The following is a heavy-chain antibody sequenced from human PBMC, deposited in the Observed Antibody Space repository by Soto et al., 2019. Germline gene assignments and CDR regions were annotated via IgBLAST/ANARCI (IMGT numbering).Heavy chain of an antibody. Sequence: LRLSCAASGFTFSSYAMSWVRQAPGKGLEWVSAISGSGGSTYYADSVKGRFTISRDNSKNTLYLQMNSLRAEDTAVYYCAKDASNTYYDFRDWFDTWGQGTLVTVSS. V-gene: IGHV3-23*01. CDR1: GFTFSSYA. D-gene: IGHD3-3*01. J-gene: IGHJ5*02. CDR2: ISGSGGST. CDR3: AKDASNTYYDFRDWFDT.